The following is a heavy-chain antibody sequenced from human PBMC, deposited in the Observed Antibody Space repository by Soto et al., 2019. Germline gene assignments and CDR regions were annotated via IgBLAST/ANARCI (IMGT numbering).Heavy chain of an antibody. J-gene: IGHJ6*02. Sequence: PGGSLRLSCAASGFTFSSYSMNWVRQAPGKGLEWVSSISSSSSYIYYADSVKGRFTISRDNAKNSLYLQMNSLRAEDTAVYYCARDRIAARPNYYGMDVWGQGTTVTVSS. V-gene: IGHV3-21*01. CDR3: ARDRIAARPNYYGMDV. CDR2: ISSSSSYI. D-gene: IGHD6-6*01. CDR1: GFTFSSYS.